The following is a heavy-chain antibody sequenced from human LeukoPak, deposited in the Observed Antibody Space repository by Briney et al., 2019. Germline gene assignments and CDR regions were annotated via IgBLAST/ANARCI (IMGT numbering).Heavy chain of an antibody. CDR2: IYTSGST. Sequence: SETLSLTCTVSGGSISSYYWSWIRQPAGKGLEWIGRIYTSGSTNYNPSLKSRVTMSVDTSKNQFSLKLSSVTAADTAVYYCARKYCSGGSCFGRKHFDYWGQGTLVTVSS. CDR1: GGSISSYY. J-gene: IGHJ4*02. CDR3: ARKYCSGGSCFGRKHFDY. V-gene: IGHV4-4*07. D-gene: IGHD2-15*01.